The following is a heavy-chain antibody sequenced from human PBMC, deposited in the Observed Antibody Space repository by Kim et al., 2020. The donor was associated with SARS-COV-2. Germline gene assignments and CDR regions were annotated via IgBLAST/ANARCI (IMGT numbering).Heavy chain of an antibody. Sequence: THYADSVRGRFTISRDNAQNSLFLQMNSLTAEDTAVYYCARVMPATRSFDFWGQGTRVTVSS. V-gene: IGHV3-11*06. J-gene: IGHJ4*02. D-gene: IGHD1-1*01. CDR2: T. CDR3: ARVMPATRSFDF.